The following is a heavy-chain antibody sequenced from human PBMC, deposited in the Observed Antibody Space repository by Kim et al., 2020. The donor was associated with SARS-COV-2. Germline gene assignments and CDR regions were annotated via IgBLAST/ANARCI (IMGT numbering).Heavy chain of an antibody. CDR1: GGSISSYY. Sequence: SETLSLTCTVSGGSISSYYWSWIRQPPGKGLEWIGFIYYSGSTNYNPSLKSRVTISVDTSKDQFSLKLSSVTAADTAVYYCARGGSSSWNYWFDPWGQG. V-gene: IGHV4-59*01. D-gene: IGHD6-13*01. CDR3: ARGGSSSWNYWFDP. J-gene: IGHJ5*02. CDR2: IYYSGST.